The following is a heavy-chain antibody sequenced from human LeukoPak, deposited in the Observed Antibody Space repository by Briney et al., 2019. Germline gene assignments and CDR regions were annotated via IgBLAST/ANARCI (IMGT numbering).Heavy chain of an antibody. J-gene: IGHJ6*02. CDR3: ARRGSPYGHYGMDV. CDR1: GYTFISYD. CDR2: MNPHNGNT. D-gene: IGHD3-16*01. V-gene: IGHV1-8*01. Sequence: ASVKVSCKVSGYTFISYDINWVRQATGQGLEWLGWMNPHNGNTAYAPKFQGRVTVTRDISISTAYMELSGLKSEDTAVYYCARRGSPYGHYGMDVWGQGTTVTVSS.